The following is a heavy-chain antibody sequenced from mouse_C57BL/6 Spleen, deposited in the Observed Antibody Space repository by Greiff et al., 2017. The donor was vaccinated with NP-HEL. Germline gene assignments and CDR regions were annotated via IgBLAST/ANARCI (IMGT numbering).Heavy chain of an antibody. J-gene: IGHJ2*01. Sequence: QVQLKESGAELVKPGASVKISCKASGYAFSSYWMNWVKQRPGKGLEWIGQIYPGDGDTNYNGKFKGKATLTVDKSSSTAYMELRSLTSEDSAVYYCARPILDLDGYSYYFDYWGQGTTLTVSS. CDR3: ARPILDLDGYSYYFDY. CDR2: IYPGDGDT. CDR1: GYAFSSYW. V-gene: IGHV1-80*01. D-gene: IGHD2-3*01.